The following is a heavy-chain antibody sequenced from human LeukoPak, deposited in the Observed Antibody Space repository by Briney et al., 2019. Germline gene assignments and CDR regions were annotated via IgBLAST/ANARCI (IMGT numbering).Heavy chain of an antibody. Sequence: ASVKVSCKASGGTFSSYAISWVRQAPGQGLEWMGGIIPIFGTANYAQKFQGRVAITADKSTSTAYMELSSLRSEDTAVYYCARDSVAAATDYWGQGTLVTVSS. CDR1: GGTFSSYA. V-gene: IGHV1-69*06. D-gene: IGHD6-13*01. CDR2: IIPIFGTA. J-gene: IGHJ4*02. CDR3: ARDSVAAATDY.